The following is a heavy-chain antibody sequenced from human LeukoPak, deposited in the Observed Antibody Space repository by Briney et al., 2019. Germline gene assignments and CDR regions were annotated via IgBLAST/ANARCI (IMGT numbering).Heavy chain of an antibody. V-gene: IGHV1-69*13. D-gene: IGHD3-22*01. CDR2: IIPIFGTA. CDR1: GGTFSSYA. Sequence: ASVKVSCKASGGTFSSYAISWVRQAPGQGLEWMGGIIPIFGTANYAQKFQGRVTITADESTSTAYMELSSLRSEDTAVYYCARSCSDYYDSSGYYSPLCYWGQGTLVTVSS. CDR3: ARSCSDYYDSSGYYSPLCY. J-gene: IGHJ4*02.